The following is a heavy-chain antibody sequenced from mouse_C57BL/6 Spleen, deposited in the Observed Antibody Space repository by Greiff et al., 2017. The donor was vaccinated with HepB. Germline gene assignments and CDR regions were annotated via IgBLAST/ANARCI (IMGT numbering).Heavy chain of an antibody. Sequence: DVQLQESGPGLVKPSQSLSLTCSVTGYSITSGYYWNWIRQFPGNKLEWMGYISYDGSNNYNPSLKNRISITRDTSKNQFFLKLNSVTTEDTATYYCATPITTVVHWYFDVWGTGTTVTVSS. J-gene: IGHJ1*03. V-gene: IGHV3-6*01. CDR1: GYSITSGYY. CDR2: ISYDGSN. D-gene: IGHD1-1*01. CDR3: ATPITTVVHWYFDV.